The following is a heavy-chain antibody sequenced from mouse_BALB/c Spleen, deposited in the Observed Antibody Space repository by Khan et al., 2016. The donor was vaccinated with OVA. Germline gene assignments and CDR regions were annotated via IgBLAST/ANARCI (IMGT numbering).Heavy chain of an antibody. Sequence: DLVKPGASVKLSCKASGYTFTSYWINWIKQRPGQGLEWIGRIAPGSGSSTYNEMLKGKATLTSDTSSSTAYIQLSSLSSEDSAVYFCAGETDYDKAGCALEYWGQGTTVTVSS. J-gene: IGHJ4*01. D-gene: IGHD2-13*01. CDR3: AGETDYDKAGCALEY. V-gene: IGHV1S41*01. CDR1: GYTFTSYW. CDR2: IAPGSGSS.